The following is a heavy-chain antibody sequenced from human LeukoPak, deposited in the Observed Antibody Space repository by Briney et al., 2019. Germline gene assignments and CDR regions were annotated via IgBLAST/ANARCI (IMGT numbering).Heavy chain of an antibody. V-gene: IGHV1-69*13. Sequence: GASVKVSCKASGGTFSSYAISWVRQAPGQGLEWMGGIIPIFGTANYAQKFQGRVTITADESTSTAYMELSSLRSEDTAVYYRASGQNIVVVPAAMEWAYYYYGMDVWGQGTTVTVSS. CDR3: ASGQNIVVVPAAMEWAYYYYGMDV. D-gene: IGHD2-2*01. CDR2: IIPIFGTA. CDR1: GGTFSSYA. J-gene: IGHJ6*02.